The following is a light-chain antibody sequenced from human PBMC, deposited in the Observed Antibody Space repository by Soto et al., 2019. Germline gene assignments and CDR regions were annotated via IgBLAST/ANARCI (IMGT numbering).Light chain of an antibody. CDR2: ANS. V-gene: IGLV1-40*01. CDR3: QSYDSRLSGYV. Sequence: QSALTQPPSVSGAPGQRVTISCTGSSSNIGAGYDVHWYQQLPGTAPKLLIYANSNRPSGVPGRFSGSKSGSSASLAITGLQAEDEADYYCQSYDSRLSGYVVGTGTKVTVL. J-gene: IGLJ1*01. CDR1: SSNIGAGYD.